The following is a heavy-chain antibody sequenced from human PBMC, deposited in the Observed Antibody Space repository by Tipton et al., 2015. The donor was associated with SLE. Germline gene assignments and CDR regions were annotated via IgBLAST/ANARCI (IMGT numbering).Heavy chain of an antibody. CDR1: GGSFSGYY. J-gene: IGHJ4*02. D-gene: IGHD6-6*01. V-gene: IGHV4-34*01. Sequence: AGLVKPSETLSLTCAVYGGSFSGYYWSWIRQPPGKGLEWIGEINHSGSTNYNPSLKSRVTISVDTSKNQFSLKPSSVTAADTAVYYCARHSVVDSSSPDYWGQGTLVTVSS. CDR3: ARHSVVDSSSPDY. CDR2: INHSGST.